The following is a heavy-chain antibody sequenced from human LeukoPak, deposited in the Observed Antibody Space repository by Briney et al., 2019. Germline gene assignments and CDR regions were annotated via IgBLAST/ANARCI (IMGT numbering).Heavy chain of an antibody. D-gene: IGHD3-10*01. CDR2: VRWNIDSI. CDR1: GFTFDDYA. V-gene: IGHV3-9*01. J-gene: IGHJ4*02. Sequence: GRSLRLSCAASGFTFDDYAMHWVRQARGECLEWVSGVRWNIDSIGYADSVKGRFTISRDNAKNSLYLQMNSLRAEDTALYYCAKVRWFGELSESYYFDYWGQGTLVTVSS. CDR3: AKVRWFGELSESYYFDY.